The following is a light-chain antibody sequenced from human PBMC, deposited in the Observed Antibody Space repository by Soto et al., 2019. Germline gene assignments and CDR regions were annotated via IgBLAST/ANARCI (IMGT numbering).Light chain of an antibody. CDR2: DVS. CDR1: SSDVGGYNY. V-gene: IGLV2-14*01. J-gene: IGLJ1*01. Sequence: QSVLTQPASVSGSPGQSITISCTGTSSDVGGYNYVSWYQQHPGKAPKLMIYDVSNRPSGVSNRFSGSKSGNTASLTISGIKAEDEADYYCSSYTSSSTYVFGTGTKLTVL. CDR3: SSYTSSSTYV.